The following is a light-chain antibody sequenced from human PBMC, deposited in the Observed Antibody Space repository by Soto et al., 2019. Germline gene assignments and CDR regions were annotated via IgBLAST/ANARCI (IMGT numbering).Light chain of an antibody. CDR2: DAS. Sequence: DIQMTQSPSTLCASVGDRVTITCRASQSISSLLAWYQQKPGKAPKLLIYDASSLASGVPSRFSGSGSGTEFTLTISSLQPDDFATYYCQQYNSYWTFGQGTKVEIK. CDR3: QQYNSYWT. V-gene: IGKV1-5*01. J-gene: IGKJ1*01. CDR1: QSISSL.